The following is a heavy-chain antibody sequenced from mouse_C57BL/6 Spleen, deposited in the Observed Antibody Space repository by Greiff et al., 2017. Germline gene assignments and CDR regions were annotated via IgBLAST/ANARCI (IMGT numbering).Heavy chain of an antibody. CDR3: AGGDSSGYVKAY. CDR2: INPNNGGT. J-gene: IGHJ3*01. V-gene: IGHV1-22*01. D-gene: IGHD3-2*02. CDR1: GYTFTDYN. Sequence: EVQLQQSGPELVKPGASVTMSCKASGYTFTDYNMHWVKQRHGKSLEWIGYINPNNGGTSYNQKFKGKATLTVNKSSSTAYMELRSLTSEDSAVYYCAGGDSSGYVKAYWGQGTLVTVSA.